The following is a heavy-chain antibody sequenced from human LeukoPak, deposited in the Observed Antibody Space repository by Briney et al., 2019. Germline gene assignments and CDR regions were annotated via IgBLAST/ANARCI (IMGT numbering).Heavy chain of an antibody. D-gene: IGHD3-22*01. J-gene: IGHJ4*02. Sequence: SETLSLTCTVSGGSISSYYWSWIRQPPGKGLEWIGHIYYSGSTNYNPSLKSRVTISVDTSKNQFSLKLSSVTAADTAVYYCAGERAYDSSGYTFDYWGQGTLVTVSS. V-gene: IGHV4-59*01. CDR1: GGSISSYY. CDR3: AGERAYDSSGYTFDY. CDR2: IYYSGST.